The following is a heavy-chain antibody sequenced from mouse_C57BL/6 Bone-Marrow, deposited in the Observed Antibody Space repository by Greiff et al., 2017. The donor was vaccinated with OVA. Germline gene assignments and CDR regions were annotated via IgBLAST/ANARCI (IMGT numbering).Heavy chain of an antibody. CDR3: ARSPRFAY. V-gene: IGHV1-59*01. CDR2: IDPSDSYT. Sequence: QVQLQQSGAELAKPGASVKLSCKASGYTFTSYWMHWVKQRPGQGLEWIGVIDPSDSYTNYNQKFKGKATLTVDTSSSTAYMQLSSLTSEDSAVYYCARSPRFAYWGQGTLVTVSA. J-gene: IGHJ3*01. CDR1: GYTFTSYW.